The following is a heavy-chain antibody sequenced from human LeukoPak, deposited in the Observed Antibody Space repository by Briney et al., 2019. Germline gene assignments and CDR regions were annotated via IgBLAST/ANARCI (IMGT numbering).Heavy chain of an antibody. CDR2: VFYSGRT. CDR3: ARLSNDYGDYEGHY. D-gene: IGHD4-17*01. Sequence: PSETLSLTCTVSGGFIRDSCYYWGWIRQPPGKGLEWIGPVFYSGRTYYNSSLQSRVTISVDTSKNQFSLRLSSVTPADTAMYYCARLSNDYGDYEGHYWGQGTLVTVSS. CDR1: GGFIRDSCYY. V-gene: IGHV4-39*01. J-gene: IGHJ4*02.